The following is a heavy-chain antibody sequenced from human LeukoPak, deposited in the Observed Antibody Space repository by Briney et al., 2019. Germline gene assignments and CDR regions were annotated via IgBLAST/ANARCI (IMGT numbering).Heavy chain of an antibody. CDR2: IYYSGST. D-gene: IGHD2-2*01. Sequence: SETLSLTCTVSGGSISSSSYYWGWIRQPPGKGLEWIGSIYYSGSTYYNPSLKSRATISVDTSKNPSSLKLSSVTAADTAVYYCARTIVVVPAATRVFDYWGQGTLVTVSS. J-gene: IGHJ4*02. CDR3: ARTIVVVPAATRVFDY. CDR1: GGSISSSSYY. V-gene: IGHV4-39*01.